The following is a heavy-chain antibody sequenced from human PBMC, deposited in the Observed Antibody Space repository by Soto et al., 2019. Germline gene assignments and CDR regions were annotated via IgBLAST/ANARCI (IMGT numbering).Heavy chain of an antibody. CDR2: ISGSGGST. Sequence: GGSLRLSCAASGFTFSSYAMSWVRQAPGKGLEWVSAISGSGGSTYYADSVKGRFTISRDNSKNTLYLQMNSLRAEDTAVYYCAKLGARYDSSDHFSADAFDIWGQGTMVTVSS. CDR1: GFTFSSYA. D-gene: IGHD3-22*01. V-gene: IGHV3-23*01. CDR3: AKLGARYDSSDHFSADAFDI. J-gene: IGHJ3*02.